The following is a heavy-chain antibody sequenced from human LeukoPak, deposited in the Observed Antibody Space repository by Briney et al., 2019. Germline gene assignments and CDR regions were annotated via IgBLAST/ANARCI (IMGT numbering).Heavy chain of an antibody. V-gene: IGHV1-69*13. CDR3: ARGNPDQYGMDV. J-gene: IGHJ6*02. D-gene: IGHD2/OR15-2a*01. CDR2: ITPIFGTA. Sequence: SVKVSCKASGGTFSSYAISWVRQAPGQGLEWMGGITPIFGTANYAQKFQGRVTITADESTSTAYMELSSLRSEDTAVYYCARGNPDQYGMDVWGQGTTVTVSS. CDR1: GGTFSSYA.